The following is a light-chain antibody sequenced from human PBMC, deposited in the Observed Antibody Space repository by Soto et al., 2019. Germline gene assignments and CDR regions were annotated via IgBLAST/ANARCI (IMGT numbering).Light chain of an antibody. CDR1: QTINKN. CDR3: QQSFSTPIT. V-gene: IGKV1-39*01. J-gene: IGKJ5*01. CDR2: GSS. Sequence: DIQMTQSPSSLSASVGDRVIITCRASQTINKNLNWYQQRPGKAPNLLIYGSSGLQSGFPSRFSGSGYGTDFTLTISSLQPEDFATYYCQQSFSTPITFGQGTRLE.